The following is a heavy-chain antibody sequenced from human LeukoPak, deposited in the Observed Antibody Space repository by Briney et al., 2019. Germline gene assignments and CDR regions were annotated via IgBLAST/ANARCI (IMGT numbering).Heavy chain of an antibody. CDR2: IIPIFGTA. CDR1: GYTLTELS. CDR3: ATHGYYDSSGYYYEGRTFGY. V-gene: IGHV1-69*13. Sequence: GASVKVSCKVSGYTLTELSMHWVRQAPGRGLEWMGGIIPIFGTANYAQKFQGRVTITADESTSTAYMELSSLRSEDTAVYYCATHGYYDSSGYYYEGRTFGYWGQGTLVTVSS. D-gene: IGHD3-22*01. J-gene: IGHJ4*02.